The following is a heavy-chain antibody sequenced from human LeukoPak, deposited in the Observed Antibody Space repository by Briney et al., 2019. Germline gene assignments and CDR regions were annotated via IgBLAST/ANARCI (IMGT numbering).Heavy chain of an antibody. CDR2: ISYDGSNK. Sequence: GGSLRLSCAASGFTFSSYGMHWVRQAPGKGLEWVAVISYDGSNKYYADSVKGRFTISRDNSKNTLYLQMNSLGAEDTAVYYCAKSLWFGELLWIDYWGQGTLVTVSS. CDR1: GFTFSSYG. V-gene: IGHV3-30*18. J-gene: IGHJ4*02. D-gene: IGHD3-10*01. CDR3: AKSLWFGELLWIDY.